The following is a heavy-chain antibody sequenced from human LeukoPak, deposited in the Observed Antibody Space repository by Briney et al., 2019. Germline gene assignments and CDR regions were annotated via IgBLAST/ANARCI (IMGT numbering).Heavy chain of an antibody. Sequence: ASVKVSCKASGYTFTSYYMHWVRQAPGQGLEWMGWISAYNGNTNYAQKLQGRVTMTTDTSTSTAYMELRSLRSDDTAVYYCARAAYCGGDCYSDAFDIWGQGTMVTVSS. CDR3: ARAAYCGGDCYSDAFDI. D-gene: IGHD2-21*02. CDR2: ISAYNGNT. V-gene: IGHV1-18*04. CDR1: GYTFTSYY. J-gene: IGHJ3*02.